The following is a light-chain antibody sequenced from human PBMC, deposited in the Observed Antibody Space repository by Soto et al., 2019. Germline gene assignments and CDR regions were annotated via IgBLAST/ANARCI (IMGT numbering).Light chain of an antibody. CDR1: SSDVGGYKY. CDR2: EVS. CDR3: SSYTSSTTVV. Sequence: QSALTQPASVSGSPGQSITISCTGTSSDVGGYKYVSWYQQHPGKAPKLMIYEVSNRPSGVSHRCSGSKSGNTASLTISGLQAEDEADYYCSSYTSSTTVVFGGGTKLTVL. J-gene: IGLJ2*01. V-gene: IGLV2-14*01.